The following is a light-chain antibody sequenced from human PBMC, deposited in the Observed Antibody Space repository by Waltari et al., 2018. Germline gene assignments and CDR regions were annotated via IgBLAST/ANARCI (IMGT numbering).Light chain of an antibody. CDR1: NSNIATTY. Sequence: QSVLTQPPSASGTPGQTVTISCSGSNSNIATTYVCWYQQVPGTAPNLLPHRNNQRPSGVPDRFSGSKSGTSASLAISGLRSEDEADYYCAAWDDSLSGWVFGGGTKLTVL. V-gene: IGLV1-47*01. CDR3: AAWDDSLSGWV. CDR2: RNN. J-gene: IGLJ3*02.